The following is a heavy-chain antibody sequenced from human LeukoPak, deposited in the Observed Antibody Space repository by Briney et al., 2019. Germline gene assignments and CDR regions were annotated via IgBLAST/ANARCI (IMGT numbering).Heavy chain of an antibody. J-gene: IGHJ3*02. CDR2: IYYSGST. Sequence: SETLSLTCTVSGGSISSSSYYWGWIRQPPGKGLEWIGSIYYSGSTYYNPSLKSRVTISVDTSKNQFSLKLSSVTAADTAVYYCARLPKGPNNYDILTGSPWLSAFDIWGQGTMVTVSS. V-gene: IGHV4-39*01. CDR1: GGSISSSSYY. CDR3: ARLPKGPNNYDILTGSPWLSAFDI. D-gene: IGHD3-9*01.